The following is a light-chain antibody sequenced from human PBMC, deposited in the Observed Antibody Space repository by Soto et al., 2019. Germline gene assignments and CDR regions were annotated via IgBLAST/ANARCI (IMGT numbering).Light chain of an antibody. V-gene: IGKV3-11*01. CDR2: DAS. Sequence: EIVMTQSPATLSVSPGGRATLSCRASQSINRHLAWYRQKPGQAPRLLIYDASNRATGIPARFSGSGSGTDFTLTISSLEPEDFGVYYCQQRSNWPPVTFGGGTKVEIK. J-gene: IGKJ4*01. CDR3: QQRSNWPPVT. CDR1: QSINRH.